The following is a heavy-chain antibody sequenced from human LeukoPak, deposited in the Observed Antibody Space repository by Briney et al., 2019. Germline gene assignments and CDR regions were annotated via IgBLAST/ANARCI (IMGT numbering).Heavy chain of an antibody. CDR3: ARDGPDAFDI. Sequence: XVKVTCKASGGTFSSYAISWGRQAPGQGLEGMGGIIPIFGTANYAQKFKGRVTITTDKSTRAAYMELSSLRSEDTAVYYCARDGPDAFDIWGQGTMVTVSS. CDR2: IIPIFGTA. D-gene: IGHD3/OR15-3a*01. V-gene: IGHV1-69*05. J-gene: IGHJ3*02. CDR1: GGTFSSYA.